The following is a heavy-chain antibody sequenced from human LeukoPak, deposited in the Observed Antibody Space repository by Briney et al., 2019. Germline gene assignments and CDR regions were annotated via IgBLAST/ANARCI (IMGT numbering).Heavy chain of an antibody. CDR2: IYYSGST. D-gene: IGHD2-21*02. V-gene: IGHV4-39*07. CDR1: GGSISSSSYY. Sequence: SETPSLTCTVSGGSISSSSYYWGWIRQPPGKGLEWIGSIYYSGSTYYNPSLKSRVTISVDTSKNQFSLKLSSVTAADTAVYYWAREKPVVVTASLMDVWGQGTTVTVSS. J-gene: IGHJ6*02. CDR3: AREKPVVVTASLMDV.